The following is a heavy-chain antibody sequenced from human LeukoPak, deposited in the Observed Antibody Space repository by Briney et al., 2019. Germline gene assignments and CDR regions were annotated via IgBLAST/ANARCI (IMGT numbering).Heavy chain of an antibody. CDR1: GFTFSSYG. V-gene: IGHV3-23*01. J-gene: IGHJ4*02. CDR2: ISGDGKKR. CDR3: ARDFYSSGWVEY. D-gene: IGHD6-19*01. Sequence: GGSLRLSCAAFGFTFSSYGMSWVRQAPGKGLQWVSAISGDGKKRDYPDSVKGRFTISRDNSKNTLYLQMDSLRAEDTAVYYCARDFYSSGWVEYWGQGTLVTVSS.